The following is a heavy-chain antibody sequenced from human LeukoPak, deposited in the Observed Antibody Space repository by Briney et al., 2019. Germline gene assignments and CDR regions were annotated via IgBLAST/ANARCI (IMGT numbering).Heavy chain of an antibody. Sequence: GGSLRLSCAASGFTFSSHWMSWVRQAPGKGLERVANINQDGSGKYYVDSVKGRFIISRDNAKNSLYLQMNSLRAEDTAVYYCARDGFDEGLYFDYWGQGNLVTVSS. CDR1: GFTFSSHW. V-gene: IGHV3-7*01. D-gene: IGHD3-9*01. CDR2: INQDGSGK. J-gene: IGHJ4*02. CDR3: ARDGFDEGLYFDY.